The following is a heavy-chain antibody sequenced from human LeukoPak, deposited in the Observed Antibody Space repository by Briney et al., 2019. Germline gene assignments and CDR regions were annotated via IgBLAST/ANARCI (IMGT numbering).Heavy chain of an antibody. CDR2: INHSGST. V-gene: IGHV4-34*01. CDR3: ARGGQLWFGELPNWFDP. J-gene: IGHJ5*02. D-gene: IGHD3-10*01. CDR1: GGSFSGYY. Sequence: SENLSLTCAVYGGSFSGYYWSWIRQPPGKGLEWIGEINHSGSTNYNPSLKSRVTISVDTSKNQFSLKLSSVTAADTAVYYCARGGQLWFGELPNWFDPWGQGTLVTVSS.